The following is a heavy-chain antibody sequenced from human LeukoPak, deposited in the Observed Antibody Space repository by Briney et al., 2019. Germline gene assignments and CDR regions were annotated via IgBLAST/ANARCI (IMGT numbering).Heavy chain of an antibody. J-gene: IGHJ3*02. D-gene: IGHD3-22*01. Sequence: GGSLRLSCAASGFTFSSHWMHWVRQAPGKGLVWVSRINNDGSRTSNADFVKGRFTISRDNAKNTLLLQMNSLRAEDTAVYYCARGQDYYDTSDYFNAFDIWGQGTMVTVSS. CDR1: GFTFSSHW. V-gene: IGHV3-74*01. CDR3: ARGQDYYDTSDYFNAFDI. CDR2: INNDGSRT.